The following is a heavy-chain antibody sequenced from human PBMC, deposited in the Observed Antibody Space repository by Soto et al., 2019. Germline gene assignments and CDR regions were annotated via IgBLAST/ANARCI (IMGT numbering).Heavy chain of an antibody. CDR3: ARMSGGYYSPFDS. CDR1: GYSFTNYW. Sequence: GESLKISCKGSGYSFTNYWIAWVRQMPGKGLEWMGIIYPGDSDTRYSPSFQGQVSISADKSIATAYLQWSSLQASDTAMYYCARMSGGYYSPFDSWGHGTLVTVSS. D-gene: IGHD1-26*01. CDR2: IYPGDSDT. V-gene: IGHV5-51*01. J-gene: IGHJ4*01.